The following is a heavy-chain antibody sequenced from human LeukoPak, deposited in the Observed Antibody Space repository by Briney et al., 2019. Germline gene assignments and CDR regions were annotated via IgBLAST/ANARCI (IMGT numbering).Heavy chain of an antibody. D-gene: IGHD6-19*01. CDR1: GYSISNGYY. Sequence: SETLSLTCTVSGYSISNGYYWGWIRQPPGKGLEWIGSIYYSGSTYYNPSLKSRVTISVDTSKNQFSLKLSSLTAADTAVYYYARDLGAVAGIDYWGQGTLVTVSS. CDR3: ARDLGAVAGIDY. J-gene: IGHJ4*02. V-gene: IGHV4-38-2*02. CDR2: IYYSGST.